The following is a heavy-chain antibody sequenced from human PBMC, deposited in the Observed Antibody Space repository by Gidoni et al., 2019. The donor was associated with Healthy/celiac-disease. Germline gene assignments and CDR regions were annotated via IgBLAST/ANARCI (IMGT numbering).Heavy chain of an antibody. CDR3: ARAAYSSGWYGNWFDP. V-gene: IGHV4-59*01. Sequence: QVQLQASGPGLVKPSETLSLTCTVSGGPIRSYYWRWIRQPPGKGLEWIEYIYYSGSTNYNPSLKSRVTISVDTSKNQFSLKLSSVTAADTAVYYCARAAYSSGWYGNWFDPWGQGTLVTVSS. CDR2: IYYSGST. CDR1: GGPIRSYY. D-gene: IGHD6-19*01. J-gene: IGHJ5*02.